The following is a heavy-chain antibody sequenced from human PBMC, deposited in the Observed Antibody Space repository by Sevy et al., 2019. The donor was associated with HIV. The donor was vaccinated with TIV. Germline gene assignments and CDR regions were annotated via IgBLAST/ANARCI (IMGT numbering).Heavy chain of an antibody. CDR2: ISGTGLST. CDR1: GFTFSNYA. CDR3: VKVLVSMGSRQGYFDY. V-gene: IGHV3-23*01. Sequence: GGSLRLSCAASGFTFSNYAMNWVRQAPGKGLEWVSTISGTGLSTYYADSVKGRFTISRDNSKNTLYLQMNTLRAEDTAFYLCVKVLVSMGSRQGYFDYWGQGTRVTVSS. J-gene: IGHJ4*02. D-gene: IGHD6-6*01.